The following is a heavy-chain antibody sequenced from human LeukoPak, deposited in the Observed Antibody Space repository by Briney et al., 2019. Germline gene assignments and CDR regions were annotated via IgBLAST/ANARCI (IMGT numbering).Heavy chain of an antibody. CDR1: GYSFTSYW. CDR2: IYPGDSDT. V-gene: IGHV5-51*01. J-gene: IGHJ6*03. CDR3: ARLPYYYDSSGYSYYYYMDV. D-gene: IGHD3-22*01. Sequence: GESLKISCKGSGYSFTSYWIGWVRQMTGKGLEWMGIIYPGDSDTRYSPTFQGQVTIAADKSISTAYLQWSSLKASDTAMYYCARLPYYYDSSGYSYYYYMDVWGKGTTVTVSS.